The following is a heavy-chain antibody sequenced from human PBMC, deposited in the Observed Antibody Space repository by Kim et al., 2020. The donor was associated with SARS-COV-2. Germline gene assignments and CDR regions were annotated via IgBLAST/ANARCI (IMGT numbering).Heavy chain of an antibody. D-gene: IGHD2-21*01. Sequence: GGSLRLSCAASGFTFSSYGMHWVRQAPGKGLEWVAVISYDGSNKYYADSVKGRFTISRDNSKNTLYLQMNSLRAEDTAVYYCAKAIDVAYYFDYWGQGTLVTVSS. CDR2: ISYDGSNK. V-gene: IGHV3-30*18. J-gene: IGHJ4*02. CDR3: AKAIDVAYYFDY. CDR1: GFTFSSYG.